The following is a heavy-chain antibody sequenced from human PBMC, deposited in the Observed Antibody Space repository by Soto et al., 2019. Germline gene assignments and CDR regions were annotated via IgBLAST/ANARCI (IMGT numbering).Heavy chain of an antibody. J-gene: IGHJ4*02. D-gene: IGHD6-19*01. CDR3: ARVGSSGWSPDY. CDR2: IFYSGNT. CDR1: GGSISGHY. Sequence: SETLSLTCTVSGGSISGHYWTWIRQPPGKGLEWIGYIFYSGNTNYNPSLRSRVTISVDTSKNQFSLKLNSVTTADTAMYYCARVGSSGWSPDYWGQGPLITVSS. V-gene: IGHV4-59*11.